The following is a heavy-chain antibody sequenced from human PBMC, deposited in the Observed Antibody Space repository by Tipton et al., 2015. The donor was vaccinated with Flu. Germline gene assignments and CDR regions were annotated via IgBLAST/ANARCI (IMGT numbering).Heavy chain of an antibody. V-gene: IGHV4-38-2*01. Sequence: TPSLTCAVSGYSISSGYYWGWVRQPPGKGLEWIGTIYHSGNTYYNPSLKSRLTMSVDTSKNQFSLKLSSVTAADTAVYYCARHTGDSVRGVIDYWGQGTLVTVSS. D-gene: IGHD3-10*02. CDR2: IYHSGNT. CDR1: GYSISSGYY. CDR3: ARHTGDSVRGVIDY. J-gene: IGHJ4*02.